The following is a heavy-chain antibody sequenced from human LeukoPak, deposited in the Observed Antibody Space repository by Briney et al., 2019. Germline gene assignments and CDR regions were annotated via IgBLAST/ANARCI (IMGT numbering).Heavy chain of an antibody. CDR2: ISHDGSNK. V-gene: IGHV3-30*03. CDR1: GFTLSSYW. J-gene: IGHJ4*02. D-gene: IGHD3-22*01. CDR3: ASAWHLGIVVVMLDS. Sequence: PGGSLRLSCAASGFTLSSYWMSWVRQAPGKGLEWVAVISHDGSNKYYADSVKGRFTISRDNSKNTLYLQMNSLRVEDTAVYYCASAWHLGIVVVMLDSWGQGTLVTVSS.